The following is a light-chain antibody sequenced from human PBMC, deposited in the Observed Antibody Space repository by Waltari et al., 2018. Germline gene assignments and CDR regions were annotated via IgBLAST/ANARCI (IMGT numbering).Light chain of an antibody. CDR3: MQGTHWPLT. Sequence: DVVMTQSPLSLPVTLGPTASICCKFNQSHVHRDGNTYLAWFQQRPGQSPRRLIYKVSNRESGVPDRFSASGSGTDVTLKISRVEAEDVGVYYCMQGTHWPLTFGGGTKVEIK. J-gene: IGKJ4*01. CDR1: QSHVHRDGNTY. V-gene: IGKV2-30*02. CDR2: KVS.